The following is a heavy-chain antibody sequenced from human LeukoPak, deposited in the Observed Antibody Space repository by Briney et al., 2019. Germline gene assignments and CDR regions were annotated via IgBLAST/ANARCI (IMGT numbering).Heavy chain of an antibody. D-gene: IGHD5-12*01. V-gene: IGHV4-34*01. CDR3: ARGGLATIPRDFDY. Sequence: SETLSLTCAVYGGSFSGYYWSWIRQPPGKGLEWIGEINHSGSTNYNPSLKSRVTISVDTSKNQFSLKLSSVTAADTAVYYCARGGLATIPRDFDYWGQGTLVTVSS. J-gene: IGHJ4*02. CDR2: INHSGST. CDR1: GGSFSGYY.